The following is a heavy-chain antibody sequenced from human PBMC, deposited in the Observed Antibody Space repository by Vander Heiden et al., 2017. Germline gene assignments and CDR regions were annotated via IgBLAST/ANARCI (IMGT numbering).Heavy chain of an antibody. D-gene: IGHD6-13*01. CDR1: GLSFTDYY. J-gene: IGHJ4*02. V-gene: IGHV3-11*01. CDR2: ISRAGGSI. CDR3: AREDSRSWYHFDY. Sequence: QVQLVESGGGLVKPGGSLRLSCAASGLSFTDYYMSWIRQAPGKGLEWVSYISRAGGSIYYADSVKGRFTISRDNTKKALYLQMNSLKTEDTAVYYCAREDSRSWYHFDYWGQGVLVTVSS.